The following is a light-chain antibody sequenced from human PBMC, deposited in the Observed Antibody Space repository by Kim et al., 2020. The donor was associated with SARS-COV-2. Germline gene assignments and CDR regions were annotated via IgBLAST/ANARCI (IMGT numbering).Light chain of an antibody. V-gene: IGKV1-27*01. CDR3: QKYDSAPWT. CDR2: ATS. CDR1: QGISNY. J-gene: IGKJ1*01. Sequence: SVGDEVTITCRASQGISNYLAWYQQKPEKAPKLLIYATSTLQSGVPSRFRGSRSGTDFTLIITRLQPEDVATYYCQKYDSAPWTFGQGTKVDIK.